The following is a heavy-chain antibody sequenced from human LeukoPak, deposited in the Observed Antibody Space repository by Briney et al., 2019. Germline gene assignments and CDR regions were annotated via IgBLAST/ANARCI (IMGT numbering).Heavy chain of an antibody. CDR2: MYYSGIT. D-gene: IGHD4-11*01. V-gene: IGHV4-59*08. CDR1: VGSITRTH. CDR3: ARHAYSDSLMYFDL. Sequence: SETLSLTCTPSVGSITRTHWSCMPQPPGRGLEWIGDMYYSGITKYTPSLKSRVVMSVDTSKNQFSLNLSSVTAADTAVYFCARHAYSDSLMYFDLWGRGTLVTVSS. J-gene: IGHJ2*01.